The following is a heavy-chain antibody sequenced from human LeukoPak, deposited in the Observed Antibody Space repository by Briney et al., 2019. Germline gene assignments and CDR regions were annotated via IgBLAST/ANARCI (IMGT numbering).Heavy chain of an antibody. CDR1: GGSISSYY. D-gene: IGHD3-16*01. J-gene: IGHJ6*03. CDR3: ARAPSLIPGYYYYMDV. V-gene: IGHV4-59*01. CDR2: IDYSGST. Sequence: SETLSLTXTVSGGSISSYYWSWIRQPPGKGLEWIGYIDYSGSTNYNPSLKSRVTISVDTSKNQFSLKLSSVTAADTAVYYCARAPSLIPGYYYYMDVWGKGTTVTVSS.